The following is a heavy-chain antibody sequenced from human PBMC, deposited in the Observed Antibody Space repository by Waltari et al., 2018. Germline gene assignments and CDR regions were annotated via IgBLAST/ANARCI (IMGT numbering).Heavy chain of an antibody. Sequence: QLQLQESGPGLVKPSETLSLTCTVSGGSISSSSYYWGWIRQPPGKGLEWIGSIYYSGSTYDNPSLKSRVTISVDTSKNQFSLKLSSVTAADTAVYYCAREDETYYDYIWGSYRLAAFDIWGQGTMVTVSS. V-gene: IGHV4-39*07. CDR2: IYYSGST. J-gene: IGHJ3*02. D-gene: IGHD3-16*02. CDR1: GGSISSSSYY. CDR3: AREDETYYDYIWGSYRLAAFDI.